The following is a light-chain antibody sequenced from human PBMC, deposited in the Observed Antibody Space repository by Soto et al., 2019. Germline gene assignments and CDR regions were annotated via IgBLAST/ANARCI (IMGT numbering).Light chain of an antibody. V-gene: IGKV3-20*01. CDR3: QQYGSSPWT. Sequence: EIVLTQSPGTLSLSPGERATLSCRASQSVSSSYLAWYQQKPGQAPRLLIYGASSRATGIPDRFSGSGSGTAFTLTISRLEPEDFAVYYCQQYGSSPWTFGQGTQGEIK. CDR1: QSVSSSY. J-gene: IGKJ1*01. CDR2: GAS.